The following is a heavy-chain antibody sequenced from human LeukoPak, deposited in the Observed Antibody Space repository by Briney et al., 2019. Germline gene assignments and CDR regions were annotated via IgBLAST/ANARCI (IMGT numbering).Heavy chain of an antibody. CDR3: AKGEAYYDSSGYFDY. CDR1: GFTVSSNY. J-gene: IGHJ4*02. V-gene: IGHV3-53*01. CDR2: IYSGGST. D-gene: IGHD3-22*01. Sequence: GGSLRLSCAASGFTVSSNYMSWVRQAPGKGLEWVSVIYSGGSTYYADSVKGRFTISRDNSKNTLYLQMNSLRAEDTAVYYCAKGEAYYDSSGYFDYWGQGTLVTVSS.